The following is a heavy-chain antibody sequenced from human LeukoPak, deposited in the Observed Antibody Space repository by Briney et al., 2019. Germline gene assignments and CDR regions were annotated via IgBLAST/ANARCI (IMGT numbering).Heavy chain of an antibody. Sequence: GGSLRLPCAASGFTFSAFGMNWVRQAPGKGLEWVSTITKSGDSTYYADYLRGRFTVSRDNSRNTLWLQMNSLRAEDTAIYYCAKARGTTGWLPYFDYWGQGALVTVSS. V-gene: IGHV3-23*01. J-gene: IGHJ4*02. D-gene: IGHD6-19*01. CDR1: GFTFSAFG. CDR3: AKARGTTGWLPYFDY. CDR2: ITKSGDST.